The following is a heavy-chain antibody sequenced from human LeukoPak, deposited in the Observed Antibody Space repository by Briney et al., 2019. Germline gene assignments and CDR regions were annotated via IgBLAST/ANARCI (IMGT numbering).Heavy chain of an antibody. V-gene: IGHV4-4*07. Sequence: SSETLSLTCTVSGGSIRGYYWSWIRQPAGKRLEWIGRYYASGSTNYNPSLKSRVTMSVDTSKSQFSLKLSSVTAADTAVYYCARDDSPITTVTTFAYWGQGILVTVSS. CDR2: YYASGST. CDR1: GGSIRGYY. J-gene: IGHJ4*02. CDR3: ARDDSPITTVTTFAY. D-gene: IGHD4-11*01.